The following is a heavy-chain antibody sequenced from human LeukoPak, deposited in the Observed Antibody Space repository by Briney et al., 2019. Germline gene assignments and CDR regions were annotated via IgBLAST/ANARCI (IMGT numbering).Heavy chain of an antibody. V-gene: IGHV4-39*01. CDR2: IYYSGST. J-gene: IGHJ4*02. CDR1: GGSISSTNYF. Sequence: PSETLSLTCTVSGGSISSTNYFWGWIRQPPGKGMEWNVCIYYSGSTYYHPSLKRRVTISVDTSNSQFSLTLTSLTAADTAVYYCASHADSGSVELAFHKWGQGTLVTVSS. D-gene: IGHD3-10*01. CDR3: ASHADSGSVELAFHK.